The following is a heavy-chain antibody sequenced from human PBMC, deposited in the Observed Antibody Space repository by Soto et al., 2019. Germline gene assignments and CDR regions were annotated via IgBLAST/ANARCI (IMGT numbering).Heavy chain of an antibody. CDR3: PSVLGEAYYS. Sequence: QVQLQESGPGLVKPSQTLSLTCTVSGGSISSGGYYWNWIRQHPGKGLEWIGYIYSNGYTYYNPSHNSRVTISLATSKTQFSLKLSPVTPADTDVYYCPSVLGEAYYSWGQGTLVTVSS. D-gene: IGHD2-21*01. CDR2: IYSNGYT. CDR1: GGSISSGGYY. V-gene: IGHV4-31*03. J-gene: IGHJ4*02.